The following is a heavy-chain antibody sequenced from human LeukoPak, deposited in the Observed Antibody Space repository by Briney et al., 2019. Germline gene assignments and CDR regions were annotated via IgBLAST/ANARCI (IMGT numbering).Heavy chain of an antibody. CDR2: INPKSGAT. CDR1: GYVFINYY. V-gene: IGHV1-2*02. D-gene: IGHD2-21*02. CDR3: ARSVTYNWFDP. J-gene: IGHJ5*02. Sequence: ASVKVSCETSGYVFINYYIHWVRLAPGQGLQWMGWINPKSGATNYAQSFQGRVALTTDTSISTAFMELSNLRPDDTAIYFCARSVTYNWFDPWGQGTRVTVSS.